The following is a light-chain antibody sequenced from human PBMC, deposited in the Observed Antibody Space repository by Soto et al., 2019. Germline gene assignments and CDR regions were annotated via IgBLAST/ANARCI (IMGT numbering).Light chain of an antibody. Sequence: DVVMTQTPLSLSVAPGQPASISSKSSQSFLHITGETFLFWYLQTKGKPPQILIYEVSTRASGVPDRFSGSRSGTDCTLEFSRVETDDVGIYYCMQSTQLPPTFGQGTRLEIK. CDR3: MQSTQLPPT. CDR1: QSFLHITGETF. V-gene: IGKV2D-29*01. CDR2: EVS. J-gene: IGKJ5*01.